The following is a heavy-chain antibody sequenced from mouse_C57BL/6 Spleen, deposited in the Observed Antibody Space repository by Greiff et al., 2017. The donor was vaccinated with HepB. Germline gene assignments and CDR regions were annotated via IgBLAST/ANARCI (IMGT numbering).Heavy chain of an antibody. CDR2: INYDGSST. CDR1: GFTFSDYY. V-gene: IGHV5-16*01. Sequence: EVMLVESEGGLVQPGSSMKLSCTASGFTFSDYYMAWVRQVPEKGLEWVANINYDGSSTYYLDSLKSRFIISRDNAKNILYLQMSSLKSEDTATYYCAREHFDYWGQGTTLTVSS. J-gene: IGHJ2*01. CDR3: AREHFDY.